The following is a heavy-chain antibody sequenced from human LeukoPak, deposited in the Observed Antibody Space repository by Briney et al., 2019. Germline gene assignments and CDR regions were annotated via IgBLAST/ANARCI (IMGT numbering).Heavy chain of an antibody. CDR1: GYTFTSYD. J-gene: IGHJ3*02. D-gene: IGHD3-22*01. CDR2: MNPNSGNT. CDR3: ARGGRDSSGYYYVLLSRVGAFDI. V-gene: IGHV1-8*03. Sequence: ASVKVSCKASGYTFTSYDINWVRQATGQGLEWMGWMNPNSGNTGYAQKFQGRVTITRNTSISTAYMELSSLRSEDTAVYYCARGGRDSSGYYYVLLSRVGAFDIWGQGTMVTVSS.